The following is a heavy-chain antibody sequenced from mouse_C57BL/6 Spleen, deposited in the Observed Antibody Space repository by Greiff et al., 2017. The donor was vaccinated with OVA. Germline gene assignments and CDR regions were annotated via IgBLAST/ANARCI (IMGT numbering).Heavy chain of an antibody. Sequence: QVQLKQPGAELVRPGTSVKLSCKASGYTFTSYWMHWVKQRPGQGLEWIGVIDPSDSYTNYNQKFKGKATLTVDTSSSTAYMQLSSLTSEDSAVYYCARRYGSSYEYFDVWGTGTTVTVSS. CDR1: GYTFTSYW. CDR2: IDPSDSYT. J-gene: IGHJ1*03. D-gene: IGHD1-1*01. V-gene: IGHV1-59*01. CDR3: ARRYGSSYEYFDV.